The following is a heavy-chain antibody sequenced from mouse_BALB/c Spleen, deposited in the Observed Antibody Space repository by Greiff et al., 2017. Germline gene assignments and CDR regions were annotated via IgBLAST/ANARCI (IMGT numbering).Heavy chain of an antibody. CDR3: AGGNYAFDY. CDR2: ISYSGST. Sequence: EVKLVESGPGLVKPSQSLSLTCTVTGYSITSDYAWNWIRQFPGNKLEWMGYISYSGSTSYNPSLKSRISITRDTSKNQFFLQLNSVTTEDTATYYCAGGNYAFDYWGQGTTLTVSS. J-gene: IGHJ2*01. V-gene: IGHV3-2*02. D-gene: IGHD2-1*01. CDR1: GYSITSDYA.